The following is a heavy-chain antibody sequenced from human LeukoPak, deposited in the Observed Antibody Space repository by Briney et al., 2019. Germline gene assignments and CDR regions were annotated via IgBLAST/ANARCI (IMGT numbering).Heavy chain of an antibody. CDR1: GGSISSYY. J-gene: IGHJ4*02. V-gene: IGHV4-59*01. Sequence: PSETLSLTCTVSGGSISSYYWSWIRQPPGKGLEWIGYIYYSGSTNYNPSLKSRVTISVDTSKNQFSLKLSSVTAADTAVYYCAGVSYDYGDPQLVYWGQGTLVTVSS. CDR3: AGVSYDYGDPQLVY. D-gene: IGHD4-17*01. CDR2: IYYSGST.